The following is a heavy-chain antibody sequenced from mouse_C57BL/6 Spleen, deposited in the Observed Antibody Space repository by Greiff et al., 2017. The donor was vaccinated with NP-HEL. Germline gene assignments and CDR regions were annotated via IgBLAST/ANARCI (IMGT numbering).Heavy chain of an antibody. J-gene: IGHJ1*03. CDR2: ISSGSSTI. CDR3: AKGFPHWDDWYFDV. V-gene: IGHV5-17*01. D-gene: IGHD4-1*01. Sequence: EVMLVESGGGLVKPGGSLKLSCAASGFTFSDYGMHWVRQAPEKGLEWVAYISSGSSTIYYADTVKGRFTISRDNAKNTLFLQMTSLRSEDTAMYYCAKGFPHWDDWYFDVWGTGTTVTVSS. CDR1: GFTFSDYG.